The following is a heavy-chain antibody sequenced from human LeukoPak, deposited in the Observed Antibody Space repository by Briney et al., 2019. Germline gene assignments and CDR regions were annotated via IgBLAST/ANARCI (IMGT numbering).Heavy chain of an antibody. CDR3: TGKYYYDSSGYYYVDY. Sequence: AETLSLTCAVSGYSISSGYFWGWIRQSPGKGLEWIGSIYHSGSTYYNPSLKSRVTISADTPKNQFSLKLSSVTAADTAVYYCTGKYYYDSSGYYYVDYWGQGTLVTVSS. CDR2: IYHSGST. CDR1: GYSISSGYF. J-gene: IGHJ4*02. D-gene: IGHD3-22*01. V-gene: IGHV4-38-2*01.